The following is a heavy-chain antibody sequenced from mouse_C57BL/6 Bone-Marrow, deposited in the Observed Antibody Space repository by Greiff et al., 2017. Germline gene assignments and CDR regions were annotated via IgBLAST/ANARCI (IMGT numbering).Heavy chain of an antibody. CDR1: GYAFSSYW. CDR3: ARLTRSYWYFDV. CDR2: IYPGDGDT. J-gene: IGHJ1*03. V-gene: IGHV1-80*01. Sequence: VQLQQSGAELVKPGASVKISCKASGYAFSSYWKNWVKQRPGKGLEWIGQIYPGDGDTNYNGKFKGKATLTADKSSSTAYMQLSSLTSEDSAVXFCARLTRSYWYFDVWGTGTTVTVSS.